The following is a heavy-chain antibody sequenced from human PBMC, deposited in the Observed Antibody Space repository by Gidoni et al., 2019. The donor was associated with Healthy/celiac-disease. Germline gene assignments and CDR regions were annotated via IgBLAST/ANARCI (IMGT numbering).Heavy chain of an antibody. Sequence: QVQLVESGGGVVQPGRSLRLSCAASGFTFSSYGMHWVRQAPGKGLEWVAFIWYDGSNKYYADSVKGRFTISRDNSKNTLYLQMNSLRAEDTAVYYCARNKMVRGVITPRGFYFDYWGQGTLVTVSS. V-gene: IGHV3-33*01. J-gene: IGHJ4*02. CDR1: GFTFSSYG. CDR3: ARNKMVRGVITPRGFYFDY. D-gene: IGHD3-10*01. CDR2: IWYDGSNK.